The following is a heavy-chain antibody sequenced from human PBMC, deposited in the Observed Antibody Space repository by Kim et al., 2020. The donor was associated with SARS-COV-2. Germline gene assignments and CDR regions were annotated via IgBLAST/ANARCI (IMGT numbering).Heavy chain of an antibody. Sequence: ASVKVSCKASGYTFTDYYLHWVRQAPGQGLEWMGWVNPKSGGANYAQKFQGRVTMTRDTSMNTAYMDMISLRSDDTAVYYCARGRVGSTTIDYWGQGSLV. D-gene: IGHD1-26*01. J-gene: IGHJ4*02. V-gene: IGHV1-2*02. CDR3: ARGRVGSTTIDY. CDR1: GYTFTDYY. CDR2: VNPKSGGA.